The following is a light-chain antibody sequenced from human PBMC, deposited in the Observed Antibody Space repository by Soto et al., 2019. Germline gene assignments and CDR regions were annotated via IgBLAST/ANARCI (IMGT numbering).Light chain of an antibody. CDR1: QNIDTY. Sequence: DIRLTQSPSPLSAYVGDRVTISCRASQNIDTYLMWYQQKEGRAPDPLIYAASSLQNGVPSRFRGSGSGTEFTLTISGLPPEEVATYYCQQSSMTPRSCGQGPKVEIK. CDR3: QQSSMTPRS. V-gene: IGKV1-39*01. J-gene: IGKJ1*01. CDR2: AAS.